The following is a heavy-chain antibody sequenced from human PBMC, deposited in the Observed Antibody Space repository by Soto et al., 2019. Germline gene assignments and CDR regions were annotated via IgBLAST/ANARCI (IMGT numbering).Heavy chain of an antibody. J-gene: IGHJ6*02. CDR1: GFTFSSYW. Sequence: GGSLRISCSASGFTFSSYWMHWVRQAPGKGLVWVSRINSDGSSTSYADSVKGRFTISRDNAKNTLYLQMNSLRAEDTAVYYCARDGGMASEPRYYYGMDVWGQGTTVTVSS. D-gene: IGHD3-16*01. CDR2: INSDGSST. CDR3: ARDGGMASEPRYYYGMDV. V-gene: IGHV3-74*01.